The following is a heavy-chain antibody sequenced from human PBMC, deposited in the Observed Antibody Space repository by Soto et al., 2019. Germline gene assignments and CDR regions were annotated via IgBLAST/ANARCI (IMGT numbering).Heavy chain of an antibody. Sequence: SVQVSCKASGYAFTGYYMHRVRQAPGQGLEWMGWINPNSGGTNYAQKFQGRVTMTRDTSISTAYMELSRLRSDDTAVYYCARVSGARYYDSSGQDVWGQGTTVTVSS. CDR3: ARVSGARYYDSSGQDV. D-gene: IGHD3-22*01. V-gene: IGHV1-2*02. CDR2: INPNSGGT. CDR1: GYAFTGYY. J-gene: IGHJ6*02.